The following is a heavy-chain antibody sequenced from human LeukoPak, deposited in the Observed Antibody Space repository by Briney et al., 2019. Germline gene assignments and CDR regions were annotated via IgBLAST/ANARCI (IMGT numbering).Heavy chain of an antibody. J-gene: IGHJ4*02. CDR3: AKRESSGKYFDY. Sequence: PGGSLRLSCADSGFTFSTYVMSWVRQAPGKGLEWISTISGGGSSTYYADSVKGRLTISRDNSKNTLYLQMNSLRAGDTAVYYCAKRESSGKYFDYWGQGTLVTVSS. CDR1: GFTFSTYV. D-gene: IGHD6-19*01. CDR2: ISGGGSST. V-gene: IGHV3-23*01.